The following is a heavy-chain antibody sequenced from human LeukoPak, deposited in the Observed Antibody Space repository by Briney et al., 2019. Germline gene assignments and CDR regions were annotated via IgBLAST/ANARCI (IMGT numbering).Heavy chain of an antibody. CDR3: GRDNAGGPGRDSYGSDY. Sequence: GRSLRLSCAASGFTFSSYGMHWVRQAPGKGLEWVAAIRYDGSNKYYADSVEGRFTISRDNSKNTLHLQMNSLRAEDTAIYYCGRDNAGGPGRDSYGSDYWGQGTLVTVSS. CDR2: IRYDGSNK. J-gene: IGHJ4*02. D-gene: IGHD5-18*01. CDR1: GFTFSSYG. V-gene: IGHV3-33*01.